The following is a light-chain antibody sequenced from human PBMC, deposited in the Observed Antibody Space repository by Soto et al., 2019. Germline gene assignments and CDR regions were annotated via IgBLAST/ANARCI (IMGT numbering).Light chain of an antibody. Sequence: DIQMTQSPSTLSASVGDRVTITCRASQSISDWLAWYQQKPGKAPKLLIYKASSLESGVPSRFSGSGSGTESTLTISSLQPDDYATYYCQEYNSHSRYTFGQGTKLEIK. CDR2: KAS. J-gene: IGKJ2*01. V-gene: IGKV1-5*03. CDR1: QSISDW. CDR3: QEYNSHSRYT.